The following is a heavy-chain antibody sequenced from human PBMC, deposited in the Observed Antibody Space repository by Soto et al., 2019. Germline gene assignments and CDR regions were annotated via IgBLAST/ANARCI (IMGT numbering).Heavy chain of an antibody. CDR1: GGSISSYY. CDR2: IYYTGST. J-gene: IGHJ3*02. V-gene: IGHV4-59*08. Sequence: QVQLQESGPGLVKPSETLSLTCTVSGGSISSYYWSWIRQPPGKGLEWIGYIYYTGSTNYNPSLXSXAXIXXDTSKNQFSLKLSSVTAADTAVYYCARRWGDAFDIWGQGTMVTVSS. D-gene: IGHD3-16*01. CDR3: ARRWGDAFDI.